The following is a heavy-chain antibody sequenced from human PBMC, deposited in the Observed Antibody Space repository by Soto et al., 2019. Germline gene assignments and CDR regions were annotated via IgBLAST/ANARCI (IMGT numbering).Heavy chain of an antibody. Sequence: QVQLVQSGVEVKKPGASVEVSCKASGYTFTSYGIGWVRQAPGQGLEWMGWITVNSGNTNYPQKLQGRVTMTTDTSTSTAYMELRSLTSDDTAVYYCGRGLGGGWYYFDYWGQGTLVTVSS. CDR2: ITVNSGNT. V-gene: IGHV1-18*01. CDR1: GYTFTSYG. D-gene: IGHD6-19*01. J-gene: IGHJ4*02. CDR3: GRGLGGGWYYFDY.